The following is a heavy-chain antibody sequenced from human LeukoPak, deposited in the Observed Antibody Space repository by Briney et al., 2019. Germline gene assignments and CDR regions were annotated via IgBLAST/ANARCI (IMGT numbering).Heavy chain of an antibody. CDR2: ISSSGSTI. CDR3: AKGPDMTTVTTFDY. D-gene: IGHD4-17*01. CDR1: GFTFSDYY. V-gene: IGHV3-11*01. J-gene: IGHJ4*02. Sequence: GGSLRLSCAASGFTFSDYYMSWIRQAPGKGLEWVSYISSSGSTIYYADSVKGRITISRDNAKNSLYLEMNSLRAEDTAVYYCAKGPDMTTVTTFDYWGRGTLVTVSS.